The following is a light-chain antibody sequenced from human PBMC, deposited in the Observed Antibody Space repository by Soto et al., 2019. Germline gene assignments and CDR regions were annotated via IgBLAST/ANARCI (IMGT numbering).Light chain of an antibody. Sequence: DIVMTQSPLSLPVTPGEPASISCRSSQSLLHSNGYNYLDWYLQKPGQSPQLLISLGSNRASGVPDRFSGSGSGTDFTLKISSVEAEDVGVYYCMQDLQTPRTFGQGTKMEIK. J-gene: IGKJ1*01. V-gene: IGKV2-28*01. CDR3: MQDLQTPRT. CDR1: QSLLHSNGYNY. CDR2: LGS.